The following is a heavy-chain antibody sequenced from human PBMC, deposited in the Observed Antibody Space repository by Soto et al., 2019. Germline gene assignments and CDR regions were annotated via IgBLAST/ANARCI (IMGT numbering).Heavy chain of an antibody. CDR2: VYHSGSA. V-gene: IGHV4-4*02. CDR1: SGSISSTNW. Sequence: SETLSLTCAVSSGSISSTNWWSWVRQTPGKGPEWIGEVYHSGSANYNPSLKSRVTISVDKSKNQFSLKLSSVTAADTAVYYCARAGSGSYYFDYWGQGTLVTVSS. J-gene: IGHJ4*02. D-gene: IGHD6-19*01. CDR3: ARAGSGSYYFDY.